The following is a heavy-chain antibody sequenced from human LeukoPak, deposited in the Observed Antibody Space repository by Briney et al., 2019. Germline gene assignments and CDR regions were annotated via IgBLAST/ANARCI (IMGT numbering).Heavy chain of an antibody. V-gene: IGHV3-43*02. CDR1: GFTFDDYA. Sequence: GGSLRLSCAAYGFTFDDYAMHWVRQAPGKGLEWVSLISGDGGSTYYAGSVKGRFTISRDNSKNSLYLQMNSLRTEDTALYYCAKIRSYYYYYGMDVWGQGTTVTVSS. CDR2: ISGDGGST. CDR3: AKIRSYYYYYGMDV. J-gene: IGHJ6*02.